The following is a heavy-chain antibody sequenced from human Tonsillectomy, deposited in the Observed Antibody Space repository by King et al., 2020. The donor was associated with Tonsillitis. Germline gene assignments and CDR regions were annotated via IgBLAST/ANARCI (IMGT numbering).Heavy chain of an antibody. CDR3: ARWGALDC. V-gene: IGHV3-53*01. CDR2: TQTGGNT. D-gene: IGHD3-16*01. Sequence: DVQLVESGGGLVQPGGSLRLSCAASGFTVSTNYMSWVRQAPGKGLEWVSITQTGGNTYYADSVKGRFAISRDNSKNNVYLQMNSRRAEDTAVYYCARWGALDCWGQGTLVTVSS. CDR1: GFTVSTNY. J-gene: IGHJ4*02.